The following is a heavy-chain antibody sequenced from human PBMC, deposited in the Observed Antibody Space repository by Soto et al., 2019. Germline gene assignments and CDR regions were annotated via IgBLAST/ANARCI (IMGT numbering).Heavy chain of an antibody. CDR3: ARDKDWGWHDY. CDR1: GFTFISYS. J-gene: IGHJ4*02. D-gene: IGHD2-8*02. CDR2: ISHDGART. Sequence: QVQLVESGGGIVQPGESQRLSCEASGFTFISYSIHWVRQAPGKGLEWVATISHDGARTSYADSVNGRFTISRDNSKTTVYLEMNSLRVEDTAVYHCARDKDWGWHDYWGQGTLVTVSS. V-gene: IGHV3-30-3*01.